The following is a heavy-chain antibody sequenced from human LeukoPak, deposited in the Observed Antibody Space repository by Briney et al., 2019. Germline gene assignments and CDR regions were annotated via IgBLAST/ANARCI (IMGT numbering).Heavy chain of an antibody. CDR1: VYSLTNYH. CDR3: ARDVRTGIGATDY. D-gene: IGHD1-14*01. V-gene: IGHV1-46*01. CDR2: MAPRDDGA. Sequence: ASVTLSCTTSVYSLTNYHMHWVRHAPGQGLGRVGLMAPRDDGATNAQKFKGRVTMTRDTSTSTLYIDLSSLRPEDTAVYYGARDVRTGIGATDYWGQGTLVTVSS. J-gene: IGHJ4*02.